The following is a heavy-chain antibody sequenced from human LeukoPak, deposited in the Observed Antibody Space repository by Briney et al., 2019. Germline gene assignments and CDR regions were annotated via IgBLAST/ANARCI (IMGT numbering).Heavy chain of an antibody. Sequence: SETLSLTCTVSGGSISSSSYYWGWIRQPPGKGLEWIGSIYYSGSTYYNPSLKSRVTISVDTSKNQFSLKLSSVTAADTAVYYCARDRGRFGELLYDYFDYWGQGTLVTVSS. V-gene: IGHV4-39*07. J-gene: IGHJ4*02. CDR3: ARDRGRFGELLYDYFDY. D-gene: IGHD3-10*01. CDR2: IYYSGST. CDR1: GGSISSSSYY.